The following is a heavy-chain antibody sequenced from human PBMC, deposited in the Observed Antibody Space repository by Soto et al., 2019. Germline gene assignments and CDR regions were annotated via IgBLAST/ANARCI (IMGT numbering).Heavy chain of an antibody. CDR2: ISFDVTNK. CDR3: GKDRQQWLVPAGGAFDI. CDR1: GFTFSSYA. Sequence: QVQLVESGGGVVQPGKSLRLSCAASGFTFSSYAMHWVRQAPGKGLEWVAFISFDVTNKNYADSVKGRFTISRDNSKNTLYLQMNSLQAEDTAVYYCGKDRQQWLVPAGGAFDIWGQGTKVTVSS. V-gene: IGHV3-30-3*01. J-gene: IGHJ3*02. D-gene: IGHD6-19*01.